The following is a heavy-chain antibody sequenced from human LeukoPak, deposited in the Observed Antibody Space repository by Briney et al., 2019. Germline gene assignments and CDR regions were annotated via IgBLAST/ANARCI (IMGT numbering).Heavy chain of an antibody. J-gene: IGHJ4*02. CDR1: GFTFSSYS. CDR2: ISSSSYI. V-gene: IGHV3-21*01. D-gene: IGHD3-9*01. CDR3: ARDPSGILTGYYKPGFDY. Sequence: GGSLRLSCAASGFTFSSYSMNWVRQAPGKGLEWVSSISSSSYIYYADSVKGRFTISRDNAKNSLYLQMNSLRAEDTAVYYCARDPSGILTGYYKPGFDYWGQGTLVTVSS.